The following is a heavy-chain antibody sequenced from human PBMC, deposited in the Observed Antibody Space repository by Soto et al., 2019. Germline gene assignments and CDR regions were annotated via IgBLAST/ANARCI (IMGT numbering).Heavy chain of an antibody. CDR3: ANGWWFYSFDN. D-gene: IGHD2-8*02. CDR1: GGSISSANW. CDR2: IHHSGTT. J-gene: IGHJ4*02. V-gene: IGHV4-4*02. Sequence: SETLSLTCGVSGGSISSANWWSWVRQPPGKGLEWIGEIHHSGTTSYNPSLKSRVTVSVDKSKNQFSLNLKSVTAADTAFYYCANGWWFYSFDNWGQGTLVTVSS.